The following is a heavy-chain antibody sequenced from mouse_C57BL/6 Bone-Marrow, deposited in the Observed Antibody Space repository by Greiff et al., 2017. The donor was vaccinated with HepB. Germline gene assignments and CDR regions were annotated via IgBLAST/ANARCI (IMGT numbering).Heavy chain of an antibody. CDR2: IYPRSGNT. D-gene: IGHD1-1*01. CDR1: GYTFTSYG. Sequence: VQLQQSGAELARPGASVKLSCKASGYTFTSYGISWVKQRTGQGLEWIGEIYPRSGNTYYNEKFKGKATLTADNSSSTAYMELRSLTSEDSAVYFCARREAYYYGSSPGFAYWGQGTLVTVSA. J-gene: IGHJ3*01. CDR3: ARREAYYYGSSPGFAY. V-gene: IGHV1-81*01.